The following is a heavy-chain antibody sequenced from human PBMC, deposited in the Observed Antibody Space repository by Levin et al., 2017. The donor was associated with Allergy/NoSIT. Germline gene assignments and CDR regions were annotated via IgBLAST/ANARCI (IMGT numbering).Heavy chain of an antibody. Sequence: GGSLRLSCAASGFSFFSYTMNWVRQAPGRGLEWVSSISSSSGYIFYADSLKGRFTISRDNAKNSLFPQMSSLRAEDTAVFYCVRESIVVVPAAMRTFSRGMSGALGFWGQGTMVTVFS. CDR3: VRESIVVVPAAMRTFSRGMSGALGF. V-gene: IGHV3-21*01. J-gene: IGHJ3*01. CDR2: ISSSSGYI. D-gene: IGHD2-2*01. CDR1: GFSFFSYT.